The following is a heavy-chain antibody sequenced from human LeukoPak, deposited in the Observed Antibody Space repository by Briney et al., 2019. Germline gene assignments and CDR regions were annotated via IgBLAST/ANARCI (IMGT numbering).Heavy chain of an antibody. D-gene: IGHD6-19*01. V-gene: IGHV3-23*01. CDR3: AKEGSGGSSGWCSPDHNFDY. CDR1: GFTFSSYA. J-gene: IGHJ4*02. Sequence: GGSLRLSCAASGFTFSSYAMSWVRQAPGKGLEWVSAISGSGGSTYYADSVKGRFTISRDNSKNTLYLQMNSLRAEDTAVYYCAKEGSGGSSGWCSPDHNFDYWGQGTLVTVSS. CDR2: ISGSGGST.